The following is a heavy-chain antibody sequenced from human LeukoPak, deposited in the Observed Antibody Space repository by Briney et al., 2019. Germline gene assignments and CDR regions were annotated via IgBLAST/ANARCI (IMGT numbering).Heavy chain of an antibody. V-gene: IGHV3-74*01. CDR3: ARGGHGGYDSNFDY. D-gene: IGHD5-12*01. CDR1: GFTFSSYW. Sequence: GGSLRLSCAASGFTFSSYWMHWVRQAPGKGLVWVSRINGDGSITRYADSVKGRFTISRDNAKNTLYLQMNSLRAEDTAVYYCARGGHGGYDSNFDYWGQGTLVTVSS. CDR2: INGDGSIT. J-gene: IGHJ4*02.